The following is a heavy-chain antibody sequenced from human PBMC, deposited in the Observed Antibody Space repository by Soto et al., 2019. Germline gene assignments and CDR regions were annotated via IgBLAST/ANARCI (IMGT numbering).Heavy chain of an antibody. J-gene: IGHJ4*02. Sequence: QVQLQQWGAGLLKPSETLSLTCAVYGGSFSGYYWSWIRQPPGKGLEWIGEINHSGSTNYNPSLKSRVTRSVDTSKNQFSLKLSSVTAADTAVYYCARGWYDGYYFGYWGQGTLVTVSS. CDR3: ARGWYDGYYFGY. V-gene: IGHV4-34*01. CDR2: INHSGST. CDR1: GGSFSGYY. D-gene: IGHD6-13*01.